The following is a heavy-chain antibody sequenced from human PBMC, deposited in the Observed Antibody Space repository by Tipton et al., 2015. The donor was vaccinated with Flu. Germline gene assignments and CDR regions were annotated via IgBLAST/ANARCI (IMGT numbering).Heavy chain of an antibody. CDR3: ARDHPPTITVLGEITDYFGMAV. Sequence: SLRLSCAASGFTFDDYAMHWVRQAPGKGLEWVSAISGGGGITYFADSVRGRFTISRDNSKNTLFLQMNGLRAEDTAVYYCARDHPPTITVLGEITDYFGMAVWGQGTTVTVSS. CDR2: ISGGGGIT. D-gene: IGHD3-3*01. CDR1: GFTFDDYA. V-gene: IGHV3-23*01. J-gene: IGHJ6*02.